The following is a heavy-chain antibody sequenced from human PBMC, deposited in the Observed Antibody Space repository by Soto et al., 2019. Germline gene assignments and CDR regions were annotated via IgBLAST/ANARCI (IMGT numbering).Heavy chain of an antibody. CDR1: GYSLTAHH. Sequence: ASVKVSCKASGYSLTAHHIHWVRQAPGLGLEWMGLIIPTSGATKVAQKFQGRLTSTRDTSIGTAYMELSRLTSDDTAVYYCLRGGDKCACDHWGQGTLVTVSS. V-gene: IGHV1-2*02. CDR3: LRGGDKCACDH. CDR2: IIPTSGAT. J-gene: IGHJ4*02. D-gene: IGHD3-10*01.